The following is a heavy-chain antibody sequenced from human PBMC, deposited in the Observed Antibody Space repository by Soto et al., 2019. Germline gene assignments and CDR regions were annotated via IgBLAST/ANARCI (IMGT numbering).Heavy chain of an antibody. D-gene: IGHD1-1*01. CDR1: GFSFSSYA. Sequence: PGRSLRLSCAASGFSFSSYAMSWVLQAPGKPLAWVSAISGSDGSTYYADSVPGRSTFSRDNPKNPLYLQMNSLRAEDTPVYYCAKFGMATTKRSPPYYIDYWGQGALVTVSS. CDR3: AKFGMATTKRSPPYYIDY. CDR2: ISGSDGST. V-gene: IGHV3-23*01. J-gene: IGHJ4*02.